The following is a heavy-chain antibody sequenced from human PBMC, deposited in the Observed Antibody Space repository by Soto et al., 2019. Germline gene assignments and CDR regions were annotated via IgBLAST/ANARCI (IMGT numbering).Heavy chain of an antibody. CDR3: ARGHTYYDFWSGYPDYFDY. V-gene: IGHV1-69*01. J-gene: IGHJ4*02. CDR2: IIPIFGTA. Sequence: QVQLVQSEAEVKKPGSSVKVSCKASGGTFSSYAISWVRQAPGQGLEWMGGIIPIFGTANYAQKFQGRVTITADESTSTAYMELSSLRSEDTAVYYCARGHTYYDFWSGYPDYFDYWGQGTLVTVSS. D-gene: IGHD3-3*01. CDR1: GGTFSSYA.